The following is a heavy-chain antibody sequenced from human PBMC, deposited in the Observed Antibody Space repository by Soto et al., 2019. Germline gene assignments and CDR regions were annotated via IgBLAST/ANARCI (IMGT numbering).Heavy chain of an antibody. Sequence: QVQLVQSGAEVKRPGASVKVSCEASGYTFTTYDINWVRQASGQGLAWMGCVNPSSGNTVYARKFLGRVSMTRDTSINTAYMELNSLESDDAAIYYWARASMYSWYDHWGQGTLVTVAS. CDR2: VNPSSGNT. CDR3: ARASMYSWYDH. V-gene: IGHV1-8*01. J-gene: IGHJ5*02. D-gene: IGHD1-26*01. CDR1: GYTFTTYD.